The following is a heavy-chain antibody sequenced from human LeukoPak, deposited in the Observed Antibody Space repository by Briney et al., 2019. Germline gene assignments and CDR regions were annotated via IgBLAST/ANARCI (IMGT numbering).Heavy chain of an antibody. D-gene: IGHD2-2*01. J-gene: IGHJ4*02. V-gene: IGHV4-34*01. CDR3: VREEVTSAGPY. CDR2: INHSGST. CDR1: GGSFSGYY. Sequence: SETLSLTCAVYGGSFSGYYWSWIRQPPGKGPEWIGEINHSGSTNYNPSLKSRVTISVDTSKNQFSLKLSSVTAADTAVYYCVREEVTSAGPYWGQGTLVTVSS.